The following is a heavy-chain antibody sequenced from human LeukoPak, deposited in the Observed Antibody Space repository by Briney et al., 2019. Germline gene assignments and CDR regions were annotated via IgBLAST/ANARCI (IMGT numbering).Heavy chain of an antibody. CDR3: AREVYCSHTTCYYFDY. CDR1: GFTFSSYS. J-gene: IGHJ4*02. CDR2: ISDSSRYI. Sequence: GGSLRLSCAASGFTFSSYSMNWVRRAPGKGLEWVSSISDSSRYIFYADSVKGRFTISRDNAKNSLYLQMNSLRAEDTAVYYCAREVYCSHTTCYYFDYWGLGTLVTVSS. V-gene: IGHV3-21*01. D-gene: IGHD2/OR15-2a*01.